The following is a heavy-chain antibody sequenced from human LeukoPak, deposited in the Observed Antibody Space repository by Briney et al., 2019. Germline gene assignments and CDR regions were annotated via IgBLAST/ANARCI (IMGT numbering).Heavy chain of an antibody. CDR2: ISYDGSNK. CDR3: ASSQYSSGWYYYYYGMDV. Sequence: GGSLRLSCAASGFTFSSYAMHWVRQAPGKGLEWVAVISYDGSNKYYADSVKGRFTISRDNSKNTLYLQMNSLRAEDTAVYYCASSQYSSGWYYYYYGMDVWGQGTTVTVS. CDR1: GFTFSSYA. V-gene: IGHV3-30*04. D-gene: IGHD6-19*01. J-gene: IGHJ6*02.